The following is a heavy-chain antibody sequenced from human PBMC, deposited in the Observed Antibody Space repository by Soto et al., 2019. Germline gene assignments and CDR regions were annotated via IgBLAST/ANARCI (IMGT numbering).Heavy chain of an antibody. CDR3: ARMASFYCSGGSCYATYGMDV. D-gene: IGHD2-15*01. J-gene: IGHJ6*02. CDR1: GFTFSSYA. V-gene: IGHV3-30-3*01. CDR2: ISYDGSNK. Sequence: QVQLVESGGGVVQPGRSLRLSCAASGFTFSSYAMHWVRQAPGKGLEWVAVISYDGSNKYYADSVKGRFTISRDNSKNTMYLQMNSLRVEDTAVYYGARMASFYCSGGSCYATYGMDVWGQGTTVTVSS.